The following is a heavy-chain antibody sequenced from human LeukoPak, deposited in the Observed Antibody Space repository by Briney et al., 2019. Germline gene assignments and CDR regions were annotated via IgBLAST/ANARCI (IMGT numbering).Heavy chain of an antibody. CDR1: GFTVSSNY. CDR2: IYSGGST. Sequence: GGSLRLSCAASGFTVSSNYMSWVRRAPGKGLEWVSVIYSGGSTYYADSVKGRFTISRDNSKNTLYLQMNSLRAEDTAVYFCASSPGSLGNFDIWGQGTMVTVSS. D-gene: IGHD3-16*01. CDR3: ASSPGSLGNFDI. V-gene: IGHV3-66*01. J-gene: IGHJ3*02.